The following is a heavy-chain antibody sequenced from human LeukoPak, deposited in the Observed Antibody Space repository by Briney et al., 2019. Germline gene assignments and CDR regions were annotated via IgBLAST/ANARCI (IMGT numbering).Heavy chain of an antibody. V-gene: IGHV4-59*01. CDR1: CGFISNCY. Sequence: LSPPCAAACGFISNCYWRWRRPPPGEVLEWGCFIYYNGSTNYNPSLQSRVTISIDTSKNQVSLELRSVTAADTAVYYCARYDSSGYNYFDYWGQGTLVTVSS. CDR3: ARYDSSGYNYFDY. CDR2: IYYNGST. D-gene: IGHD3-22*01. J-gene: IGHJ4*02.